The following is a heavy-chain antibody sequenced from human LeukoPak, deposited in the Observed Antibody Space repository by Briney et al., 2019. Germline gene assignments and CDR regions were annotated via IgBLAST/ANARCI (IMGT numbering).Heavy chain of an antibody. CDR1: GFTFSSYE. V-gene: IGHV3-48*03. Sequence: GGSLRLSCAASGFTFSSYEMNWVRQAPGKGLEWVSYISSSGSTKYYADSVKGRFTISRDNAKNSLYLQMNSLKAEDTAVYYCAELGISMIGGVWGKGTTVTICS. CDR2: ISSSGSTK. D-gene: IGHD3-10*02. J-gene: IGHJ6*04. CDR3: AELGISMIGGV.